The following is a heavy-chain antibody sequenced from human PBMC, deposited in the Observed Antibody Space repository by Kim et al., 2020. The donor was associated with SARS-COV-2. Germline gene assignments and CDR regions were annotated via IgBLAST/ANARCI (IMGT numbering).Heavy chain of an antibody. D-gene: IGHD2-15*01. CDR1: GGSFSGYY. V-gene: IGHV4-34*01. CDR3: ARPIGGPLRHYYYGMDV. Sequence: SETLSLTCAVYGGSFSGYYWSWIRQPPGKGLEWIGEINHSGSTNYNPSLKSRVTISVDTSKNQFSLKLSSVTAADTAVYYCARPIGGPLRHYYYGMDVWGEGTTVTVSS. J-gene: IGHJ6*04. CDR2: INHSGST.